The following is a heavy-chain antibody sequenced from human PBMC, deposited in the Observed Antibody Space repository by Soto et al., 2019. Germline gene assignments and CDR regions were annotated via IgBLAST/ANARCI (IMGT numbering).Heavy chain of an antibody. CDR2: INHSGST. Sequence: SETLSLTCAVYGGSFSGYYWSWIRQPPGKGLEWIGEINHSGSTNYSPSLKSRVTISVDTSKNQFSLKLSSVTAADTAVYYCVRRTLYDYGMDVWGQGTTVTVSS. D-gene: IGHD3-10*01. V-gene: IGHV4-34*01. CDR1: GGSFSGYY. J-gene: IGHJ6*02. CDR3: VRRTLYDYGMDV.